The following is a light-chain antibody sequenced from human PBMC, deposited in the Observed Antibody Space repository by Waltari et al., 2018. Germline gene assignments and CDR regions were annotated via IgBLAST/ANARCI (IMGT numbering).Light chain of an antibody. CDR1: QSVSSSY. CDR2: GAS. V-gene: IGKV3-20*01. Sequence: EIVLTQSPGTLSLSPGERATLSCRASQSVSSSYLAWYQQKPGQAPRLLSYGASSRATGIPDRFSGSGSGTDFTITISRLEPEDFAVYYCQQYGSSPPLTFGGGTKVEIK. J-gene: IGKJ4*01. CDR3: QQYGSSPPLT.